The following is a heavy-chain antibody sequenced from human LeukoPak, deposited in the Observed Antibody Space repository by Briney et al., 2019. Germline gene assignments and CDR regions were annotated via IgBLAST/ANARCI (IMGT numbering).Heavy chain of an antibody. J-gene: IGHJ4*02. D-gene: IGHD1-14*01. Sequence: GGSLRLSCAASGFTFSNAWMSWVRQAPGKGLEWVGRIKSNTDDGTADYAAPVKGRFTISRDDSKNTLYLQMNSLKTEDTGVHYCNKYRGLFDYWGQGTLVTVSS. CDR2: IKSNTDDGTA. CDR3: NKYRGLFDY. V-gene: IGHV3-15*01. CDR1: GFTFSNAW.